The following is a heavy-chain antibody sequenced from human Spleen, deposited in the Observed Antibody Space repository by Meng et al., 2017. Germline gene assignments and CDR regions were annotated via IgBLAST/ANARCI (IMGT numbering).Heavy chain of an antibody. J-gene: IGHJ4*02. CDR2: IYHSGST. Sequence: SETLSPTCAVSGGSISSGNWWSWVRQPPGKGLEWIGEIYHSGSTNYNPSLKSRVTISVDKSKNQFSLKLTSVTAADTAVYYCARDNGYSSGWYNYWGQGTLVTVSS. CDR1: GGSISSGNW. V-gene: IGHV4-4*02. CDR3: ARDNGYSSGWYNY. D-gene: IGHD6-19*01.